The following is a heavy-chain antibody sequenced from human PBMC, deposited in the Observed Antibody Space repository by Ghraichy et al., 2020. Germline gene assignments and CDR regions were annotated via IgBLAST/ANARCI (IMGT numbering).Heavy chain of an antibody. CDR1: GGTFSSYA. Sequence: SVKVSCKASGGTFSSYAISWVRQAPGQGLEWMGGIIPIFGTANYAQKFQGRVTITADESTSTAYMELSSLRSEDTAVYYCAGSVRGVIEYSEYNWFDPWGQGTLVTVSS. D-gene: IGHD3-10*01. V-gene: IGHV1-69*13. CDR2: IIPIFGTA. J-gene: IGHJ5*02. CDR3: AGSVRGVIEYSEYNWFDP.